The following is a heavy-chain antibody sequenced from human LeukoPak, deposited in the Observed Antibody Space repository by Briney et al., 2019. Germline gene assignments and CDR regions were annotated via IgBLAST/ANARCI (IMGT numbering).Heavy chain of an antibody. D-gene: IGHD3-22*01. CDR2: ISSSGSTK. J-gene: IGHJ4*02. CDR1: GFTFSSYE. V-gene: IGHV3-48*03. CDR3: ARDFYTNYYHSSGDDFDY. Sequence: GGSLRLSCAASGFTFSSYEMNWVRQAPGKGLEWVSYISSSGSTKYYADSVKGRFTISRDNAKNTVYLQMNSLRVEDTAVYYCARDFYTNYYHSSGDDFDYWGQGTLVTVSS.